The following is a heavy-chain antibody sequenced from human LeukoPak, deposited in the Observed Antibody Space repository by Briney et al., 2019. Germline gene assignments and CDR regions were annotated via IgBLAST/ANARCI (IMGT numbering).Heavy chain of an antibody. CDR1: GFTFSSYA. CDR3: ARDVSYYYGMDV. J-gene: IGHJ6*02. D-gene: IGHD5/OR15-5a*01. Sequence: HPGRSLRLSCAASGFTFSSYAMHWVRQAPGKGLEWVAVISYDGSNKYYADSVKGRFTISRDNSKNTLYLQMNSLRAEDTAVYYCARDVSYYYGMDVWGQGTTVTVSS. CDR2: ISYDGSNK. V-gene: IGHV3-30-3*01.